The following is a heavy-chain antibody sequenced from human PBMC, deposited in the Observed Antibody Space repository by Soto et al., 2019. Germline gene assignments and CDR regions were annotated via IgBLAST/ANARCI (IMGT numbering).Heavy chain of an antibody. J-gene: IGHJ6*02. D-gene: IGHD1-1*01. CDR2: INAYNGNT. V-gene: IGHV1-18*01. CDR3: ARDPSLEGPYGMDV. CDR1: GYTFTTYG. Sequence: ASVKVSCKASGYTFTTYGISWVRQAPGQGLEWMGWINAYNGNTNYAQKLQGRVTMTTDTSTSTAYMELRSLRSDDTAVYYCARDPSLEGPYGMDVWGQGTTVTVSS.